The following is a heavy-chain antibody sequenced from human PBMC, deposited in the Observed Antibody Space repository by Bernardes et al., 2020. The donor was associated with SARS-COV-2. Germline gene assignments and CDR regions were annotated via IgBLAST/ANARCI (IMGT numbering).Heavy chain of an antibody. J-gene: IGHJ2*01. Sequence: SETLSLTCTVSGGSISSSSYYWGWIRQPPGKGLEWIGSIYYSGSTYYNPSLKSRVTISVDTSKNQFSLKLSSVTAADTAVYYCARDGKWELLSQQDWYFDLWGRGTLVTVSS. CDR2: IYYSGST. V-gene: IGHV4-39*02. D-gene: IGHD1-26*01. CDR3: ARDGKWELLSQQDWYFDL. CDR1: GGSISSSSYY.